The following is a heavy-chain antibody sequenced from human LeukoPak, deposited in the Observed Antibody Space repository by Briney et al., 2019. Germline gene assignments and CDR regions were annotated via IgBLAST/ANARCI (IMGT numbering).Heavy chain of an antibody. Sequence: GGSPRLSCVASGFTFTNYAMSWVRQAPGKGLEWVSGIFGSTGSTYYADSVKGRVTISRDNSRNTVYLQMNSLRAEDTAVYYCAKDRTYYSDFSAYYFSPPLQHCWGQGTLVTVSS. V-gene: IGHV3-23*01. D-gene: IGHD3-22*01. CDR1: GFTFTNYA. J-gene: IGHJ4*02. CDR2: IFGSTGST. CDR3: AKDRTYYSDFSAYYFSPPLQHC.